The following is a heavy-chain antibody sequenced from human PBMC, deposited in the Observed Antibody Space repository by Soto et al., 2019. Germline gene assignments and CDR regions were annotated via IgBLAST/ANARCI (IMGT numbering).Heavy chain of an antibody. J-gene: IGHJ5*02. CDR1: GFTFSSYA. D-gene: IGHD3-3*01. V-gene: IGHV3-30-3*01. Sequence: GGSLRLSCAASGFTFSSYAMHWVRQAPGKGLEWVAVISYDGSNKYYADSVKGRFTISRDNSKNTLYLQMNSLRAEDTAVYYGAREFWSGHNWFDPWGQGTLVTVSS. CDR3: AREFWSGHNWFDP. CDR2: ISYDGSNK.